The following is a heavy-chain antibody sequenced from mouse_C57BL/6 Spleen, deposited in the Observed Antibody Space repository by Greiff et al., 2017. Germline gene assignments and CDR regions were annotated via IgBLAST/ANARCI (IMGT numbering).Heavy chain of an antibody. CDR2: IWSGGST. J-gene: IGHJ4*01. CDR3: AKKDGTARGYYAMDY. CDR1: GFSLTSYG. D-gene: IGHD3-1*01. V-gene: IGHV2-4*01. Sequence: VQLQQSGPGLVQPSQSLSITCSVSGFSLTSYGVHWVRQPPGKGLVWLGVIWSGGSTDYNAAFISRLSISRDNSKSQVFFKMNSLQADDTAIYYCAKKDGTARGYYAMDYWGQGTSVTVSS.